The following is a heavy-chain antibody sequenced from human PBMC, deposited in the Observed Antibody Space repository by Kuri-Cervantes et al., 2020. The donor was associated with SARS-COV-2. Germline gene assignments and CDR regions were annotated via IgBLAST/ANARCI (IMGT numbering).Heavy chain of an antibody. D-gene: IGHD1-26*01. CDR1: RYTFTSYD. CDR3: ASSGSYSPFDY. Sequence: ASVKVSCKASRYTFTSYDINWVRQATGQGLEWMGWMNPNSGNTGYAQKFQGRVTITRNTSISTAYMELSSLRSEDTAVYYCASSGSYSPFDYWGQGTLVTVSS. CDR2: MNPNSGNT. V-gene: IGHV1-8*03. J-gene: IGHJ4*02.